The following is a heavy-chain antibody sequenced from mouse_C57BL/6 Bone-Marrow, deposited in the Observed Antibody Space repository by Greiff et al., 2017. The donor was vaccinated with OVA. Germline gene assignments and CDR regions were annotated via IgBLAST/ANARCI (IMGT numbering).Heavy chain of an antibody. Sequence: EVQGVESGGGLVQPGGSLSLSCAASGFTFTDYYMSWVRQPPGKALEWLGFIRNKANGYTTEYSVSVKGRFTISRDNSQSILYLQMNALRAEDSATYYCARYEGLLRYFDVWGTGTTVTVSS. CDR1: GFTFTDYY. CDR3: ARYEGLLRYFDV. D-gene: IGHD2-3*01. V-gene: IGHV7-3*01. J-gene: IGHJ1*03. CDR2: IRNKANGYTT.